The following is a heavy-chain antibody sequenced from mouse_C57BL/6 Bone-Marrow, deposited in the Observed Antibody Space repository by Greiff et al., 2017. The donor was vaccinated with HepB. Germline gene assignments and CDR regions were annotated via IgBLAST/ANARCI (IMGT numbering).Heavy chain of an antibody. CDR3: ARHEDPLEPFWYFDV. V-gene: IGHV1-4*01. CDR1: GYTFTSYT. CDR2: INPSSGYT. Sequence: QVQLQQSGAELARPGAAVKMSCKASGYTFTSYTMHWVKQRPGQGLEWIGYINPSSGYTKYNQKFKDKATLTADKSSSTVYMELSRLTSEDSAVYFCARHEDPLEPFWYFDVWGTGTTVTVSS. J-gene: IGHJ1*03.